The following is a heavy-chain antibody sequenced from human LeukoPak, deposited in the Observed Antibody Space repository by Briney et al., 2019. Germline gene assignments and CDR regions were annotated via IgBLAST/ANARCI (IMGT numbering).Heavy chain of an antibody. CDR1: GGSASGYY. CDR3: ARGGYSHGYSTLDH. D-gene: IGHD5-18*01. CDR2: IFYNGAT. V-gene: IGHV4-59*02. J-gene: IGHJ4*02. Sequence: SETLSLICTVSGGSASGYYWSWIWQPPGKGLEWIGYIFYNGATKYNPTLESRVTMSVDTSKNQFSLKLSSVTAADTAVYYCARGGYSHGYSTLDHWGQGTLVTVSS.